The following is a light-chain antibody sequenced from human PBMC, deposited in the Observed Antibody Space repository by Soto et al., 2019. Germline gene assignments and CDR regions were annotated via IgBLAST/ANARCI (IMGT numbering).Light chain of an antibody. Sequence: EIVMTQSPATLSVSPGERATLSCRASQSVDSKLAWYQQKPGQGPRLLIYGASSRATGIPARFSGSGSGTEFTPAISRLQSEDFAVYYCQHYSTWLWTFGQGTKVEIK. CDR3: QHYSTWLWT. V-gene: IGKV3-15*01. J-gene: IGKJ1*01. CDR1: QSVDSK. CDR2: GAS.